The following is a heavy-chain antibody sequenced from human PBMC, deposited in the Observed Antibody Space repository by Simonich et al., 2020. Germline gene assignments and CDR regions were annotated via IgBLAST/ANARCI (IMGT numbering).Heavy chain of an antibody. Sequence: QVQLVQSGAEVKKPGASVKVSCKASGYTFTGYYMHWVRQATGQGLEWRGWINPNSGSTNYAQKCQGRVTMTRDTSISTAYMELSRLRSDDTAVYHCARGGVQYYYYYMDVWGKGTTVTVSS. CDR2: INPNSGST. CDR3: ARGGVQYYYYYMDV. CDR1: GYTFTGYY. V-gene: IGHV1-2*02. J-gene: IGHJ6*03. D-gene: IGHD3-3*01.